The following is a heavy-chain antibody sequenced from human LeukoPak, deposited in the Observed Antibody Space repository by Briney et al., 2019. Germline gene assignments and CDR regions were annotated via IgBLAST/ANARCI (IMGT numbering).Heavy chain of an antibody. CDR3: ARHFYSSSSGFFFFDC. D-gene: IGHD3-22*01. CDR1: GGPISGYY. J-gene: IGHJ4*02. V-gene: IGHV4-59*08. Sequence: SETLSLTCTVSGGPISGYYWSWIRQSPGKGLEWIGYIYYSGSTNYNPSLKSRVAISVDTSTNQFSLKLSSVTAADTAVYYCARHFYSSSSGFFFFDCWGQGTLVTVSS. CDR2: IYYSGST.